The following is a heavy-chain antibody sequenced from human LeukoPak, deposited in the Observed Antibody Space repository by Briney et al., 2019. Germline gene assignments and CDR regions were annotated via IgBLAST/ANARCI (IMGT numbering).Heavy chain of an antibody. CDR3: ARDGGSGWSINYYYGMDV. V-gene: IGHV1-18*01. CDR2: ISAYNGNT. J-gene: IGHJ6*02. D-gene: IGHD6-19*01. Sequence: ASVKVSCKASGYTFTSYGISWVRQAPGQGLEWMGRISAYNGNTNYAQKLQGRVTMTTDTSTSTAYMELRSLRSDDTAVYYCARDGGSGWSINYYYGMDVWGQGTTVAVSS. CDR1: GYTFTSYG.